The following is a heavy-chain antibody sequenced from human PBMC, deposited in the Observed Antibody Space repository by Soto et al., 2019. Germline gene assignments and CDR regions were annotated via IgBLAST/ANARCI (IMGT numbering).Heavy chain of an antibody. CDR3: ARDPGGIAAAGWFDP. V-gene: IGHV1-69*13. Sequence: VKVSCKASGGTFSSYAISWVRQAPGQGLEWMGGIIPIFGTANYAQKFQGRVTITADESTSTAYMELSSLRSEDTAVYYCARDPGGIAAAGWFDPWGQGTLVTVSS. J-gene: IGHJ5*02. CDR1: GGTFSSYA. CDR2: IIPIFGTA. D-gene: IGHD6-13*01.